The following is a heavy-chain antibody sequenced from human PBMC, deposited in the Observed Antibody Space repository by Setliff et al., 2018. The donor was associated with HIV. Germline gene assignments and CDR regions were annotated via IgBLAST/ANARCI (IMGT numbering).Heavy chain of an antibody. Sequence: PSETLSLTCAVSGYSVSSGYFWGWIRQPPGKGLEWIGSIFHTGSTYYNPSLKSRVTISVDTSKNQLSLKLSSVTAADTAVYYCAREIYGGNSRPFDYWGQGTLVTVSS. CDR1: GYSVSSGYF. CDR2: IFHTGST. J-gene: IGHJ4*02. CDR3: AREIYGGNSRPFDY. V-gene: IGHV4-38-2*02. D-gene: IGHD4-17*01.